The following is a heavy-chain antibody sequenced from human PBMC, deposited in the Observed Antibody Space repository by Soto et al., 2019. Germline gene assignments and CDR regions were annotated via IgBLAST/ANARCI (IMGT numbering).Heavy chain of an antibody. CDR1: GFTFSSYA. D-gene: IGHD2-2*01. Sequence: GGSLRLSCAASGFTFSSYAMSWVRQAPGKGLEWVSAISGSGGSTYYADSVKGRFTISRDNSKNTLYLQMNSLRAEDTAVYYCATAVGYCSSTSCFEYFQHWGQGTLVTVSS. V-gene: IGHV3-23*01. CDR2: ISGSGGST. CDR3: ATAVGYCSSTSCFEYFQH. J-gene: IGHJ1*01.